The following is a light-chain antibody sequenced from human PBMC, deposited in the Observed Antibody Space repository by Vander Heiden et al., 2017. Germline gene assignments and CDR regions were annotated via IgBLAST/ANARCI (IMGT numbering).Light chain of an antibody. J-gene: IGLJ2*01. Sequence: QSVLTQPPSASGTVGQRVTISCSGSISNIGGNLVYWYQQFPGTAPKLLIYSDNQRPSGVPDRFSGSKSGPSASLAISGLRSEDEADYYCATWDNSLSGRGIFGGGTKLTVV. CDR1: ISNIGGNL. CDR2: SDN. V-gene: IGLV1-47*02. CDR3: ATWDNSLSGRGI.